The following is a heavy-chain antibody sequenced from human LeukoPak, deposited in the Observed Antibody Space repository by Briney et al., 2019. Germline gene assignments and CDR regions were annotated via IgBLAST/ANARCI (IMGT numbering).Heavy chain of an antibody. CDR3: ARVADYYGSGSYYKTFDY. J-gene: IGHJ4*02. D-gene: IGHD3-10*01. Sequence: SVKVSCKASGGTFSSYAISWVRQAPGQGLEWMGGIIPIFGTANYAQKFQGRVTITADESTSTAYMELSSLRSEDTAVYYCARVADYYGSGSYYKTFDYWGQGTLVTVSS. CDR1: GGTFSSYA. CDR2: IIPIFGTA. V-gene: IGHV1-69*13.